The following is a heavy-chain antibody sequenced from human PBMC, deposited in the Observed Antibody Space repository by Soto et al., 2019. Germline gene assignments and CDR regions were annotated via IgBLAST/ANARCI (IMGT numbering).Heavy chain of an antibody. D-gene: IGHD6-19*01. CDR3: AKEDGYSSGWEDY. CDR2: FGGSGGGT. CDR1: GFTFSIYA. J-gene: IGHJ4*02. Sequence: PWGTPSLSCAASGFTFSIYAMSWVRQAPGKGLEWVSTFGGSGGGTSYAHFVKGRFTISRDNSKNTLYLQMNSPRAEDTAVYYCAKEDGYSSGWEDYWGQGNLVTVSS. V-gene: IGHV3-23*01.